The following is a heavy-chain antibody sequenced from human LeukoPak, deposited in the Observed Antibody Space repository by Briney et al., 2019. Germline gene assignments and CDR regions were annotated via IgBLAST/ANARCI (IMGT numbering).Heavy chain of an antibody. CDR1: GFTFSSYA. J-gene: IGHJ3*02. CDR2: IPYDGSNK. V-gene: IGHV3-30*04. CDR3: AKGTSGTTSWGPDAFDI. D-gene: IGHD1-1*01. Sequence: GGSLRLSCAASGFTFSSYAMHWVRQAPGKGLEWVAVIPYDGSNKYYADSVKGRFTISRDNSKNTLYLQMNSLRAEDTAVYCCAKGTSGTTSWGPDAFDICGQGTMVTASS.